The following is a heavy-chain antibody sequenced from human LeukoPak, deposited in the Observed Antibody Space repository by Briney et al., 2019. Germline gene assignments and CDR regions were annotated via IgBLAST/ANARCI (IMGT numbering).Heavy chain of an antibody. CDR3: ARNLGLDI. V-gene: IGHV3-20*04. Sequence: GGSLRLSCAASGFTFDDSGMNWVRQAPGKGLEWVSGINWNGDSTGYADSVKGRFTVSRDNAKNSLFLQMNNLRAEDTALYYCARNLGLDIWGKGTMVTVSS. CDR1: GFTFDDSG. CDR2: INWNGDST. J-gene: IGHJ3*02.